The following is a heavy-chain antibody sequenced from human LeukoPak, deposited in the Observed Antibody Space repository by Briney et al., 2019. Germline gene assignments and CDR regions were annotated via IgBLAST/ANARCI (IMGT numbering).Heavy chain of an antibody. CDR1: GFTFSSYG. CDR3: TTLSLTYVTVTTYDY. Sequence: PGGSLRLSCAASGFTFSSYGVHWVRQAPGKGLEWVAVISYDGSNKYYADSVKGRFTISRDNSKNTLYLQMNSLKTEDTAVYYCTTLSLTYVTVTTYDYWGQGTLVTVSS. V-gene: IGHV3-30*03. J-gene: IGHJ4*02. CDR2: ISYDGSNK. D-gene: IGHD4-17*01.